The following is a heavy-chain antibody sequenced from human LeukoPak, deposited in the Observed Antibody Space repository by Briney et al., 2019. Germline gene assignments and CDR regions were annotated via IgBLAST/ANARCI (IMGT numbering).Heavy chain of an antibody. CDR2: ISSSSSYI. CDR3: ARGPTPKTTVVKVDYYYMDV. J-gene: IGHJ6*03. D-gene: IGHD4-23*01. CDR1: GFTFSSYS. Sequence: PGGSLRLSCAASGFTFSSYSMNWVRQAPGKGLEWVSSISSSSSYIYYADSVKGRFTISRDNAKNSLYLQMNSLRAEDTAVYYCARGPTPKTTVVKVDYYYMDVWGKGTTVTVSS. V-gene: IGHV3-21*01.